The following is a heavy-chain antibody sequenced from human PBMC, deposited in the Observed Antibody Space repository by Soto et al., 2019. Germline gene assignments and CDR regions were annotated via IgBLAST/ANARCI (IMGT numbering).Heavy chain of an antibody. CDR1: GFTFSSYA. J-gene: IGHJ4*02. CDR3: ATGEGDPYDSSGYPDY. D-gene: IGHD3-22*01. CDR2: ISYDGSNK. Sequence: GGSLRLSCAASGFTFSSYAMHWVRQAPGKGLEWVAVISYDGSNKYYADSVKGRFTISRDNSKNTLYLQMNSLRAEDTAVYYCATGEGDPYDSSGYPDYWGQGTLVTVSS. V-gene: IGHV3-30-3*01.